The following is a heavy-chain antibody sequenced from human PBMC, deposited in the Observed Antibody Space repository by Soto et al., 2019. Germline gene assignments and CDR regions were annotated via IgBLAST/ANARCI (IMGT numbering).Heavy chain of an antibody. J-gene: IGHJ5*02. CDR1: GFTFSSYE. CDR2: IRSSGSTI. Sequence: PGGSLRLSCAASGFTFSSYEMNWVRQAPGKGLEWVSYIRSSGSTIYYADSVKGRFTISRDNAKNSLYLQMNSLRAEDTAVYYCARDRHSSGWYGWFDPWGQGTLV. CDR3: ARDRHSSGWYGWFDP. V-gene: IGHV3-48*03. D-gene: IGHD6-19*01.